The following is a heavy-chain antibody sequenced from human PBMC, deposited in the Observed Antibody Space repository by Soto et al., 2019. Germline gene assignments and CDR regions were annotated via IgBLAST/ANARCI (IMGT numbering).Heavy chain of an antibody. J-gene: IGHJ4*02. CDR3: GTYSAGSGCQGY. CDR2: IYDSGIT. D-gene: IGHD4-4*01. V-gene: IGHV4-59*01. Sequence: QVQLQESGPGLVKPSETLSLTCSVSGGVISGYHWNWIRQPPGKGLEWIGQIYDSGITNYNPSLKSRVTISVDTSKNHFSLKLSSVTPADTAMYYCGTYSAGSGCQGYCGLGTLVTVSS. CDR1: GGVISGYH.